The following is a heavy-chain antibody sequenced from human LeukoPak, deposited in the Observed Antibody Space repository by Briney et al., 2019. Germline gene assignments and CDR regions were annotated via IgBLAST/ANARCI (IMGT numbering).Heavy chain of an antibody. J-gene: IGHJ4*02. Sequence: ASVKVSCKVSGYTFTDYYMHWVQQAPGKGLEWMGLVDSEDGETIYAEKFQGRVTITADTSTDTAYMELSSLRSEDTAVYYCAKDPTPSSSAPPRGGQGTLVTVSS. D-gene: IGHD6-6*01. CDR3: AKDPTPSSSAPPR. CDR2: VDSEDGET. V-gene: IGHV1-69-2*01. CDR1: GYTFTDYY.